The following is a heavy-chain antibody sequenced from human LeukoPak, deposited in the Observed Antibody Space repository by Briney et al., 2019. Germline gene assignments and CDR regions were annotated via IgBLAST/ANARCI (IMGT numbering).Heavy chain of an antibody. Sequence: GGSLRLSCVASGFTFSSYAMGWVRQAPGKRPEWVSSLTDSGGTTYYVDSVKGRFTISRDNAKNTLYLQVNSLRAEDTAIYYCVRPDIVTVPLGCWGQGTLVTVSS. V-gene: IGHV3-23*01. J-gene: IGHJ4*02. CDR1: GFTFSSYA. CDR2: LTDSGGTT. D-gene: IGHD2-2*01. CDR3: VRPDIVTVPLGC.